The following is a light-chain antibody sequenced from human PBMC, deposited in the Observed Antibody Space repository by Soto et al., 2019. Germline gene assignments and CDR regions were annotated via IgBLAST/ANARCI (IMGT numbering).Light chain of an antibody. Sequence: QSVLTQPASGSGSPGHSITISCTGSSSDVGGYNYVSWYQQHPGKAPKLIIYDVSNRPSGVSNRFSGSKYANTASLTLSGLQSEDAADYYCSSYSESSSLLGGGTKLTVL. V-gene: IGLV2-14*01. CDR1: SSDVGGYNY. CDR2: DVS. CDR3: SSYSESSSL. J-gene: IGLJ2*01.